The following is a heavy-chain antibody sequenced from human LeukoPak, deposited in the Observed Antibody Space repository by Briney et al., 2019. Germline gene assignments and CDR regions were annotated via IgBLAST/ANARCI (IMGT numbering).Heavy chain of an antibody. J-gene: IGHJ4*02. V-gene: IGHV3-23*01. Sequence: GGSLRLSCAASGFTFSTYAMSWVRQAPGKGLEWVSAISGSGGSTYYADSVKGRFTIARDNSKNTLYLEMNSLRAEDTAVYYCATRGVTHPLGYWGQGTLVTVSS. CDR1: GFTFSTYA. D-gene: IGHD3-10*01. CDR3: ATRGVTHPLGY. CDR2: ISGSGGST.